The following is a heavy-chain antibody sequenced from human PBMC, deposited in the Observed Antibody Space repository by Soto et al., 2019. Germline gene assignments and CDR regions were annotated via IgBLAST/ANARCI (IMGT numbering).Heavy chain of an antibody. CDR1: GFSFRTYN. J-gene: IGHJ4*02. D-gene: IGHD6-19*01. CDR2: IRSRISTI. Sequence: EVQLVESGGGLVQPGGSLRLSCAASGFSFRTYNMHWVRQAPGRGLEWVSYIRSRISTIYHADSVKGRFTISRDNAKKSRYLQMDSVRDAETAVYFCAREIAVGSTSLDYWGLGTRVTVSS. V-gene: IGHV3-48*02. CDR3: AREIAVGSTSLDY.